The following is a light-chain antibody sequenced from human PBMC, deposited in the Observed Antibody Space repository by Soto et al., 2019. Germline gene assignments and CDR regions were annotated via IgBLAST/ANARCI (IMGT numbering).Light chain of an antibody. CDR3: SSYTSSSTLV. CDR1: SSDVGGYNY. J-gene: IGLJ1*01. Sequence: QSVLTQPASVSGSPGQSITISCTGTSSDVGGYNYVSWYQQHPGKAPKLMIYDVSNRPSGVSNRFSGSKSSNTASLTISGLQAEDEADYYCSSYTSSSTLVFGTGTKVTVL. CDR2: DVS. V-gene: IGLV2-14*01.